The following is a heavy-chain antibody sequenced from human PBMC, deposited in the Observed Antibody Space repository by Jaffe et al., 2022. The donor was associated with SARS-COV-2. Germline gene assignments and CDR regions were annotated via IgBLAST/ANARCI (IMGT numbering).Heavy chain of an antibody. CDR1: GFTFSTFT. J-gene: IGHJ4*02. Sequence: EVQLLEFGRDLEQPGGSLRLSCTASGFTFSTFTMSWVRQAPGKGLEWVSSIYGDSSETFYADSVKGRFTISRDDSKNTLYLQMNSLRVEDTAVYYCAKDRVPDGVWSIDHWGQGTLVTVSS. CDR3: AKDRVPDGVWSIDH. CDR2: IYGDSSET. V-gene: IGHV3-23*01. D-gene: IGHD3-3*01.